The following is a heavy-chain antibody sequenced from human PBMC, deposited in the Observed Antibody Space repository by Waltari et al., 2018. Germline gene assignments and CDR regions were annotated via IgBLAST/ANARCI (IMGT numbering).Heavy chain of an antibody. CDR3: ARLRFLEWLPDY. D-gene: IGHD3-3*01. J-gene: IGHJ4*02. V-gene: IGHV4-59*01. CDR1: GGSISSYY. CDR2: IYYSGST. Sequence: QVQLQESGPGLVKPSETLSLTCTVSGGSISSYYWSWIRQPPGKGLEWIGYIYYSGSTNYHPSLKSRVTISVDTSKNQFSLKLSSVTAADTAVYYCARLRFLEWLPDYWGQGTLVTVSS.